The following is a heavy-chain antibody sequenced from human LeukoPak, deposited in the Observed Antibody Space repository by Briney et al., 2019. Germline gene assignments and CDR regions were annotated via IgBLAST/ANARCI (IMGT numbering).Heavy chain of an antibody. V-gene: IGHV4-59*12. CDR2: IYYSGTT. CDR3: ARDGDCSSTSCYADYYMDV. CDR1: GGSISSYY. J-gene: IGHJ6*03. D-gene: IGHD2-2*01. Sequence: TSETLSLTCTVSGGSISSYYWNWIRQPPGKGLEWIGYIYYSGTTNYNPSLKSRVSMSVDKSKNQFSLKLSSVTAADTAVYYCARDGDCSSTSCYADYYMDVWGKGTTVTVSS.